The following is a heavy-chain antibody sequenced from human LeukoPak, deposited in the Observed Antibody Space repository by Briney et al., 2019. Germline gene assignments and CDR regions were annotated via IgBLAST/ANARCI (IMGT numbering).Heavy chain of an antibody. Sequence: PGGSLSLSCAASGFTVSTDHMSWVRQAPGKGLEWVAVSYSGGSRHYAESVKGRFTISRDNSKNTLYLQMNSLRAEDTALYYCARVWGLSFDHWGQGTLVTVSS. CDR3: ARVWGLSFDH. V-gene: IGHV3-53*01. J-gene: IGHJ4*02. D-gene: IGHD1-26*01. CDR2: SYSGGSR. CDR1: GFTVSTDH.